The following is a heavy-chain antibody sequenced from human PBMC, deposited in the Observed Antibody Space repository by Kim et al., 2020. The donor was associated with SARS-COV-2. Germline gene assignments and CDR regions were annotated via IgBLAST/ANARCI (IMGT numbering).Heavy chain of an antibody. Sequence: SVKVSCKASGGTFNSYDINWVRQTPGQGLEWMGGIIPIFATSHYAQKFQGRVTITADGSDESATTAHMELRSLRSEDTALYYCAGAKHGYNDPLDYWGQGTLVTVSS. CDR2: IIPIFATS. D-gene: IGHD5-12*01. V-gene: IGHV1-69*13. J-gene: IGHJ4*02. CDR1: GGTFNSYD. CDR3: AGAKHGYNDPLDY.